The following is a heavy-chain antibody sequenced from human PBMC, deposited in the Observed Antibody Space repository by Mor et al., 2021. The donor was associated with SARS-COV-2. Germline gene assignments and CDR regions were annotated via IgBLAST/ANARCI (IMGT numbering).Heavy chain of an antibody. CDR2: GST. CDR3: VWCGGSARYNFDY. Sequence: GSTNYNPSLKSRVTISVDKSKNQFSLKLSSVSAADTAVYYCVWCGGSARYNFDYWGQGTLVTVSS. D-gene: IGHD3-10*01. V-gene: IGHV4-4*02. J-gene: IGHJ4*02.